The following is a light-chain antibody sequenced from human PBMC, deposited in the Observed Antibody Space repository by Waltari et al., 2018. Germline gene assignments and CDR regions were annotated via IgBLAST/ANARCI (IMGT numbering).Light chain of an antibody. J-gene: IGKJ1*01. CDR1: QSVLSRSNNKDY. V-gene: IGKV4-1*01. CDR2: WAS. Sequence: DIVMTQSPASLAVSLGERATINCKSSQSVLSRSNNKDYLAWYQQKSGQPPKLLIYWASTRKSGVPARFSGSGSGTDFTLTINSLQAEDVAIYFCHQYNDHPWTFGPGTKVEIK. CDR3: HQYNDHPWT.